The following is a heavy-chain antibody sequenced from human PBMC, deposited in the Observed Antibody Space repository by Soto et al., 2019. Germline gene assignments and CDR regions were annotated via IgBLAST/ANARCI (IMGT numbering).Heavy chain of an antibody. Sequence: QVQLVESGGGVVQPGRSLRLSCAASGFTFSSYGMHWVRQAPGKGLEWVAVISYDGSTKYYADSVKGRFTIARDNSKNTLYLQMNSLRAEATAVYYCAKPRDDFDLWGQGTMVTVSS. J-gene: IGHJ3*01. V-gene: IGHV3-30*18. CDR3: AKPRDDFDL. CDR1: GFTFSSYG. CDR2: ISYDGSTK.